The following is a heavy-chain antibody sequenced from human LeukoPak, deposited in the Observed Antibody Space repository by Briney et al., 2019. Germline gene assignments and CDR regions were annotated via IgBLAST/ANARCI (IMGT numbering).Heavy chain of an antibody. CDR1: GYSFTSYW. D-gene: IGHD6-19*01. CDR3: ARDSSGWSFDY. CDR2: IDPSDSYA. V-gene: IGHV5-10-1*01. J-gene: IGHJ4*02. Sequence: GESLKISCKGSGYSFTSYWISWVRQMPGKGLEWMGRIDPSDSYANYSPSFQGHVTISTDKSISTAYLQWSSLKASDTAMYYRARDSSGWSFDYWGQGTLVTVPS.